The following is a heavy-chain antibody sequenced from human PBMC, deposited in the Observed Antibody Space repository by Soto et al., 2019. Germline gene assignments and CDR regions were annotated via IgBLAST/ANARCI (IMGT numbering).Heavy chain of an antibody. CDR1: GFIFSSYA. D-gene: IGHD3-22*01. CDR3: AREPRYYYDSSGYLNWFDP. Sequence: GGSLRLSCAASGFIFSSYAMSWVRQAPGKGLEWVSAISSSSSTIYYADSVKGRFTISRDNAKNSLYLQMNSLRDEDTAVYYCAREPRYYYDSSGYLNWFDPWGQGTLVTVSS. CDR2: ISSSSSTI. J-gene: IGHJ5*02. V-gene: IGHV3-48*02.